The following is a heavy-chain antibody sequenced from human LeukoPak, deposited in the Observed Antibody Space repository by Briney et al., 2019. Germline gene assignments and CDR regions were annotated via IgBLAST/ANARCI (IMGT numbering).Heavy chain of an antibody. V-gene: IGHV1-18*01. Sequence: ASVKVSCKASGYTFTSYGISWVRQAPGQGLEGMGWISAYNGNTNYAQKLQGRVTMTTDTSTSTAYMELRSLRSDDTAVYYCARDHGIVVVPAAIDWGQGTLVTVSS. CDR1: GYTFTSYG. D-gene: IGHD2-2*02. CDR2: ISAYNGNT. CDR3: ARDHGIVVVPAAID. J-gene: IGHJ4*02.